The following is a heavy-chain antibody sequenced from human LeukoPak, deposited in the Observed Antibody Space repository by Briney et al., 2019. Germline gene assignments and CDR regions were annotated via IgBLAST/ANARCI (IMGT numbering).Heavy chain of an antibody. V-gene: IGHV1-2*02. CDR1: GYTFTGYF. CDR3: ARDPGYSSSWYDY. CDR2: INPNTGGT. D-gene: IGHD6-13*01. J-gene: IGHJ4*02. Sequence: ASVKVSCKASGYTFTGYFVHWVRQAPGQGLQWMGWINPNTGGTNYAQKFQGRVTMTRDTSISTAYMELSRLRSDDTAVYYCARDPGYSSSWYDYWGQGTLVTVSS.